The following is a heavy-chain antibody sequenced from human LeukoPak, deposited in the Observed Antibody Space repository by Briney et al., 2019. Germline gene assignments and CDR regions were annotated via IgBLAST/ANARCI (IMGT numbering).Heavy chain of an antibody. V-gene: IGHV7-4-1*02. CDR1: GYTFTNYL. CDR3: ASHSGNYALDY. J-gene: IGHJ4*02. CDR2: INTNTGNP. Sequence: APVKVSCKASGYTFTNYLMNWVRQAPGQGLKWMGWINTNTGNPTYAQGFTGRFVFSLDTSVSTAYLQISSLKAEDTAVYYCASHSGNYALDYWGQGTLVTVSS. D-gene: IGHD1-26*01.